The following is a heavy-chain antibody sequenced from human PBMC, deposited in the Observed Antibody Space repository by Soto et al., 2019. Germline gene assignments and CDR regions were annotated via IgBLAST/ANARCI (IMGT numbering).Heavy chain of an antibody. J-gene: IGHJ5*02. Sequence: SETLSLTCAVYGGSFSGYYWSWIRQPPGKGLEWIGEINHSGSTNYKPSLKSRVTISVDTSKNQFSLKLSSVIAEDTAVYHWGKKLGGAVRSRYSSSWYRRVEWFDLWGQGTLVTVSS. CDR1: GGSFSGYY. CDR2: INHSGST. D-gene: IGHD6-13*01. V-gene: IGHV4-34*01. CDR3: GKKLGGAVRSRYSSSWYRRVEWFDL.